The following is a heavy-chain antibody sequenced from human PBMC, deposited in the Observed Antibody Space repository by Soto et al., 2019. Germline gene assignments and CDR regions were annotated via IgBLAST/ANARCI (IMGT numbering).Heavy chain of an antibody. Sequence: LETLPHTCAVSGGSSSSSNWWSWVRQPPGKGLEWIGEIYHSGSTNYNPSLKSRVTISVDKSKNQFSLKLSSVTAADTAVYYCARYDYLLYYFDYWGQGTLVTVSS. CDR3: ARYDYLLYYFDY. CDR2: IYHSGST. V-gene: IGHV4-4*02. J-gene: IGHJ4*02. CDR1: GGSSSSSNW. D-gene: IGHD5-12*01.